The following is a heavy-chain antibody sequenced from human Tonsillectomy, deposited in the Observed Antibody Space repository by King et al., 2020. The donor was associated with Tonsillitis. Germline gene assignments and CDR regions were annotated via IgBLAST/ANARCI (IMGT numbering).Heavy chain of an antibody. CDR2: ISGNSGSI. CDR1: GFTFDDYA. Sequence: VQLVESGGGLVQPGRSLRLSCAASGFTFDDYAMHWVRQAPGKGLEWVSGISGNSGSIGYADSVKGRFTISRDNAKNSLYLQMNSLRAEDTALYYCATDGAVYRSGWYLGWFDPWGQGTLVTVSS. D-gene: IGHD6-19*01. J-gene: IGHJ5*02. V-gene: IGHV3-9*01. CDR3: ATDGAVYRSGWYLGWFDP.